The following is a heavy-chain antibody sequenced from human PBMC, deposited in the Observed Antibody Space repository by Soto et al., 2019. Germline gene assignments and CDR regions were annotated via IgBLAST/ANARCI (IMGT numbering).Heavy chain of an antibody. V-gene: IGHV1-8*01. CDR1: GYTFTSFD. D-gene: IGHD6-6*01. CDR3: VALAR. Sequence: QVQLVQSGAEVREPGASVQVSCKASGYTFTSFDINWVRQASGQGLEWMGWMKPNSGDTGYGQKFQGRVALTRDTSTSTAYMELSGLKSEDTAVYYCVALARWGQGTLVTVSS. CDR2: MKPNSGDT. J-gene: IGHJ4*02.